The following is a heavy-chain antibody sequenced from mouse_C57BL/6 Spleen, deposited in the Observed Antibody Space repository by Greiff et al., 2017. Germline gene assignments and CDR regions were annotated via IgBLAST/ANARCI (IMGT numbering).Heavy chain of an antibody. V-gene: IGHV1-54*01. CDR2: INPGSGGT. CDR1: GYAFTNYL. CDR3: ARVCGGLGGMDY. D-gene: IGHD3-3*01. Sequence: VQLQQSGAELVRPGTSVKVSCKASGYAFTNYLIEWVKQRPGQGLEWIGVINPGSGGTNYNEKFKGKATLNADKSSSTAYMQLSSLTSEDSAVYFCARVCGGLGGMDYWGQGTSVTVSS. J-gene: IGHJ4*01.